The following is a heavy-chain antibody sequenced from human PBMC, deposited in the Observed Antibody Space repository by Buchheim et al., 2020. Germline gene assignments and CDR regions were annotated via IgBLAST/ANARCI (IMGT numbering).Heavy chain of an antibody. CDR1: GFTFDDYA. J-gene: IGHJ4*02. CDR2: INWNSDSK. Sequence: VQLVESGGTLVHPGRSLTLSCAASGFTFDDYAMHWVRLIPGKGLEWVAGINWNSDSKDYADSVKGRFTISRDNAKNSLFFQMDSLRAEDTALYYCAKASSTYHSGSGSPDYWGQGT. D-gene: IGHD3-10*01. CDR3: AKASSTYHSGSGSPDY. V-gene: IGHV3-9*01.